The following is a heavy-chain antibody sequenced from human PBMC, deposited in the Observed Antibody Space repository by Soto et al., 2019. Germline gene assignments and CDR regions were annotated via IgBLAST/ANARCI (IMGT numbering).Heavy chain of an antibody. D-gene: IGHD1-1*01. J-gene: IGHJ4*02. CDR3: AGSLYNWHDVLPKQVGD. CDR2: TYYSGST. CDR1: GGSISSYY. V-gene: IGHV4-59*08. Sequence: QVQLQESGPGLVKPSETLSLTCTVSGGSISSYYWSWIRHPPGTGMERVGNTYYSGSTNYNPSLKRRVTISVATSKNPFSLKLSSVTAADTAVYDCAGSLYNWHDVLPKQVGDWGQGTLVTVSS.